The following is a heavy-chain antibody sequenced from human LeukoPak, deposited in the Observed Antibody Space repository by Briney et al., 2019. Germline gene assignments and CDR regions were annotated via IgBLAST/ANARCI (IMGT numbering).Heavy chain of an antibody. CDR1: GYTFTGYY. CDR3: ARDWEVGTGY. V-gene: IGHV1-2*02. J-gene: IGHJ4*02. CDR2: INPNSGGT. D-gene: IGHD1-26*01. Sequence: ASVKVSCKASGYTFTGYYMHWVRQAPGQGLEWMGWINPNSGGTNYAQKFQDRVTMTRDSSISTAYMELSSLRSDDTAVYYCARDWEVGTGYWGQGTLVTVSS.